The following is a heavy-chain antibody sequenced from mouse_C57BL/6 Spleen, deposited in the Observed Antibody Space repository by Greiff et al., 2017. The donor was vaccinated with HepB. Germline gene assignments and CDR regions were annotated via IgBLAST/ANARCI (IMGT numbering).Heavy chain of an antibody. CDR3: ARGDGYYVSFDY. J-gene: IGHJ2*01. V-gene: IGHV5-4*01. CDR2: ISDGGSYT. Sequence: VQLKESGGGLVKPGGSLKLSCAASGFTFSSYAMSWVRQTPEKRLEWVATISDGGSYTYYPDNVKGRFTISRDNAKNNLYLQMSHLKSEDTAMYYCARGDGYYVSFDYWGQGTTLTVSS. CDR1: GFTFSSYA. D-gene: IGHD2-3*01.